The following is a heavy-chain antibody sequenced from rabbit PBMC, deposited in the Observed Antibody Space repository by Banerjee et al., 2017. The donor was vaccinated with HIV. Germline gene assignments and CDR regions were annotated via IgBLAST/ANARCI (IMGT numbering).Heavy chain of an antibody. Sequence: QQQLEESGGGLVKPGGTLTLTCKASGIDFSSSYDIYWVRQAPGKGLEWIACIYAGSSGSTYYASWAKGRFTISKTSSTTVTLQMTSLTAADTATYFCARGGVGSSSYTGFDFNLWGPGTLVTVS. CDR2: IYAGSSGST. V-gene: IGHV1S45*01. J-gene: IGHJ4*01. D-gene: IGHD8-1*01. CDR3: ARGGVGSSSYTGFDFNL. CDR1: GIDFSSSYD.